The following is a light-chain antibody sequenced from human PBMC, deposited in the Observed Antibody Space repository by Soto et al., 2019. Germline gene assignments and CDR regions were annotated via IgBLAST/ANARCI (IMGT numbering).Light chain of an antibody. J-gene: IGKJ1*01. V-gene: IGKV3-15*01. CDR2: GAS. CDR3: QQYNSWLWT. Sequence: EIVMTQSPDTLSVSPGEGATLACRASQSVSSKLAWYQQKPGQAPRLLIYGASPRATGIPARFSGSGSGKEFTLIISSLQSDDSAVYYCQQYNSWLWTFGQGTKVEIK. CDR1: QSVSSK.